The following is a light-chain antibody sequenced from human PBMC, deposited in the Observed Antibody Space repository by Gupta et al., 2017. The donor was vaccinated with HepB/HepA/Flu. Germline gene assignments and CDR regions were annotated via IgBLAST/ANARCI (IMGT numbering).Light chain of an antibody. Sequence: EIVLTQSPGTLSLSPGERVTLSCRASQYIFNYLAWYQQKPGQAPRLLIYDVSSRATGIPARFSGSGFGTDFTLTITSLEPEDSAVYYCQQRSNWPITFGRGTKVEIK. CDR1: QYIFNY. V-gene: IGKV3-11*01. CDR2: DVS. J-gene: IGKJ4*01. CDR3: QQRSNWPIT.